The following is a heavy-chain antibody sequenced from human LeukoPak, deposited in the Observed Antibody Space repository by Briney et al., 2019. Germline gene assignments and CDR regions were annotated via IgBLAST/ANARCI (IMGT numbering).Heavy chain of an antibody. J-gene: IGHJ4*02. V-gene: IGHV3-21*01. D-gene: IGHD6-13*01. Sequence: PGGSLRLSCAASGFTFITYNMNWVRQAPGKGLEWVSSISSSSSYIYYADSVKGRFTISRDNAKNSLYLQMNSLRAEDTAVYYCILGPGYSSSQRENDYWGQGTLVTVSS. CDR2: ISSSSSYI. CDR1: GFTFITYN. CDR3: ILGPGYSSSQRENDY.